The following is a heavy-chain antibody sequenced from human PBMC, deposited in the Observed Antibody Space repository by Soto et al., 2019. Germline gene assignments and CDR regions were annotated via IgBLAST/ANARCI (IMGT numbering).Heavy chain of an antibody. CDR3: AKGTAVTTGDMAY. CDR1: GFTFSSFA. Sequence: EVQLLESGGGLVQPGGSLRLSCAASGFTFSSFAMTWVRQAPGKGLEWVSSLTGSGDSTYYADSVKGRFTISRDNSTNTLYLQMNSLRADATALYYCAKGTAVTTGDMAYWGQGTLVTVSS. J-gene: IGHJ4*02. V-gene: IGHV3-23*01. D-gene: IGHD4-17*01. CDR2: LTGSGDST.